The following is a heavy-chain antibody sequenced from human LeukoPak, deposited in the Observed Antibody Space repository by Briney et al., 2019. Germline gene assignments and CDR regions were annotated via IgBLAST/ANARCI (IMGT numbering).Heavy chain of an antibody. CDR3: TRGAGTRSVQH. CDR2: IRSKAYGGTT. Sequence: GGSLRLSCAASGFTFSNYVMIWVRQAPGKGLEWVGFIRSKAYGGTTEYAASVKGRFTISRDDSKSIAYLQMNSLKTEDTAVYYCTRGAGTRSVQHWGQGTLVTVSS. V-gene: IGHV3-49*04. J-gene: IGHJ1*01. CDR1: GFTFSNYV. D-gene: IGHD6-19*01.